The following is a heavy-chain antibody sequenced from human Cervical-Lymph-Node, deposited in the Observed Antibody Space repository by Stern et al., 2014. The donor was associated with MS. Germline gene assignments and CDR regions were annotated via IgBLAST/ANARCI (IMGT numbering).Heavy chain of an antibody. CDR1: GYTFTSYG. J-gene: IGHJ1*01. CDR3: ARDGPREQLPPGNFQH. D-gene: IGHD2-2*01. Sequence: VPLVESGAEVKKPGASVKVSCKASGYTFTSYGISWVRQAPGQGLEWVGWISAYKGNTTYAQKLQGRVTMTTDTSTSTAYMELRSLRSDDTAVYYCARDGPREQLPPGNFQHWGQGTLVTVSS. V-gene: IGHV1-18*01. CDR2: ISAYKGNT.